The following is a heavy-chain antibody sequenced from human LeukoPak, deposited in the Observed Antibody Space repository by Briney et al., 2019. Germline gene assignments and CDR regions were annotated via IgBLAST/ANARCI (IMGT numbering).Heavy chain of an antibody. D-gene: IGHD3-3*01. CDR1: GGSFSGYY. V-gene: IGHV4-34*01. Sequence: SETLSLTCAVYGGSFSGYYWSWIRQPPGKGLEWIGEINHSGSTNYNPSLKSRVTISVDTSKNQFSLKLSSVTAADTAVYYCARGYYDFWSGYLGPYYFDYWGQGTLATVSS. CDR2: INHSGST. J-gene: IGHJ4*02. CDR3: ARGYYDFWSGYLGPYYFDY.